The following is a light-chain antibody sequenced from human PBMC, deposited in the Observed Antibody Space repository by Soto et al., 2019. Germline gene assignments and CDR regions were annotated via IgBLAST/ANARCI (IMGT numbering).Light chain of an antibody. CDR1: QGISDW. Sequence: DIQMTQSPSTLSASVGDRATITCRASQGISDWLAWYQQKPGKAPKLLIYDASDLQTGVPSRFSGSGSGTEFTLTISSLQPDDFATYYCQQYQSYSFTFGPGTKVDVQ. CDR2: DAS. J-gene: IGKJ3*01. V-gene: IGKV1-5*01. CDR3: QQYQSYSFT.